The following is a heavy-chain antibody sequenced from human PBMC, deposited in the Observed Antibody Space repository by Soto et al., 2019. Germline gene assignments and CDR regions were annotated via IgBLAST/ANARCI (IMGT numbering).Heavy chain of an antibody. J-gene: IGHJ4*02. CDR2: INSDGRVT. Sequence: EVQLVESGGGLLQPGGSLRLSCEASGIDFSNYWMHWLRQAPGKGLVWVSRINSDGRVTNYADSVKGRFTIPRDNAKNTLYLQINSLRAEDSALYYCARGAWGAAAGTTFDYWGRGTLVTVSS. CDR3: ARGAWGAAAGTTFDY. CDR1: GIDFSNYW. D-gene: IGHD6-13*01. V-gene: IGHV3-74*01.